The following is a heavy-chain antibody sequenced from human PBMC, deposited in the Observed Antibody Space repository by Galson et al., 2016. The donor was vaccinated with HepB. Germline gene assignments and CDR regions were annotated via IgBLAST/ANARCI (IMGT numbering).Heavy chain of an antibody. CDR3: ARGGPYASGSSYFDF. J-gene: IGHJ4*02. V-gene: IGHV3-74*01. Sequence: SLRLSCAPSGFSFNGHWMHWVRQAPGKGLVWVSRIASDGSSTTYAGSVEGRFTISRDNAKNTLYWQMNSLRAEETAVYFCARGGPYASGSSYFDFWGPGTLVTVSS. D-gene: IGHD3-10*01. CDR1: GFSFNGHW. CDR2: IASDGSST.